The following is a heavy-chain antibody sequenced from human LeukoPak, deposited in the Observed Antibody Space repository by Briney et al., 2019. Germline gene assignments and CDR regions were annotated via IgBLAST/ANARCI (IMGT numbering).Heavy chain of an antibody. V-gene: IGHV4-61*02. D-gene: IGHD2-15*01. CDR2: IYTGGST. Sequence: PSHTLSLTRTLSGGSMSSGSYYWTWIRQPAGKGLVWIGRIYTGGSTNYNPSFKSRVTISVDTSKNQLSLKLSSVTAADTAVYYCARARCSGGSCYSPIRGYYYYMDVWGKGTTVTISS. J-gene: IGHJ6*03. CDR1: GGSMSSGSYY. CDR3: ARARCSGGSCYSPIRGYYYYMDV.